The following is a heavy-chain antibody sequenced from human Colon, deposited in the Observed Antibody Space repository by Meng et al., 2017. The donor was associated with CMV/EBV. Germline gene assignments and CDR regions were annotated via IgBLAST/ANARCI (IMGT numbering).Heavy chain of an antibody. CDR2: IYWDDDK. Sequence: QLPLKGSGPILVKPTQTLTLSCTFSGFSLSTIGMGVGWIRQPPGKALEWLGVIYWDDDKRYSPSLKSRLTITKDTSKNQVVLTMTNLDPLDTATYYCAHRPYGSGSYFFDYWGQGTLVTVSS. J-gene: IGHJ4*02. V-gene: IGHV2-5*02. CDR3: AHRPYGSGSYFFDY. CDR1: GFSLSTIGMG. D-gene: IGHD3-10*01.